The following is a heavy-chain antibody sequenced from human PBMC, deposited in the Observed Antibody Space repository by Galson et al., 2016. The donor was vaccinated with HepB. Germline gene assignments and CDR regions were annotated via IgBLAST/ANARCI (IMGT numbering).Heavy chain of an antibody. Sequence: ETLSLTCTVSGASISSHYWGWIRQPPGKGLEWIAYIYDSGSTNYKPSLKSRVTISIDTSKNQFSLKLSSVTAADTAFYYCARDLGYDNNKWFDPWGQGTLVTVSS. CDR2: IYDSGST. V-gene: IGHV4-59*11. CDR1: GASISSHY. J-gene: IGHJ5*02. CDR3: ARDLGYDNNKWFDP. D-gene: IGHD3-22*01.